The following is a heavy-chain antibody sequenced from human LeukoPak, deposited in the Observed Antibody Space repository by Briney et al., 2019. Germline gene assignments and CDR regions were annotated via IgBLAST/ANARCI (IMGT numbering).Heavy chain of an antibody. V-gene: IGHV3-7*03. CDR1: AFTFSSYW. CDR2: IKEDGSEN. J-gene: IGHJ6*02. D-gene: IGHD3-16*01. CDR3: ARGGGLDV. Sequence: PGGSLRLSCAASAFTFSSYWMSWVRQAPGKGLEWVANIKEDGSENYYVDSVKGRFTISRDNAKNSLYLQMSNLRAEDTAVYFCARGGGLDVWGQGATVTVSS.